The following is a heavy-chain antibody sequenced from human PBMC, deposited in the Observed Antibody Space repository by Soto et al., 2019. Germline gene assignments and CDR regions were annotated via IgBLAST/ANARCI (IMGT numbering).Heavy chain of an antibody. J-gene: IGHJ4*02. Sequence: SETLSLTCAVYGGSFSGYYWSWIRQPPGKGLEWIGEINHSGSTNYNPSLKSRVTISVDTSKNQFSLKLSSVTAADTAVYYCARTWLYDRYIDYWGQGTLVTVSS. D-gene: IGHD3-22*01. V-gene: IGHV4-34*01. CDR3: ARTWLYDRYIDY. CDR1: GGSFSGYY. CDR2: INHSGST.